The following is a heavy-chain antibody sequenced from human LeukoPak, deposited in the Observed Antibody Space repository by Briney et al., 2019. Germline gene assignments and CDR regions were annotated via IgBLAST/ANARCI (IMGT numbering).Heavy chain of an antibody. CDR3: ARASASYFDY. CDR1: GFTFSTYE. J-gene: IGHJ4*02. V-gene: IGHV3-48*03. Sequence: PGGSLRLSCTASGFTFSTYEMNWVRQAPGKGLEWVSYISSSSSYTNYADSVRGRFTISRDNAKNSLYLQLNSLRAEDTAVYYCARASASYFDYWGQGTLVTVSS. CDR2: ISSSSSYT.